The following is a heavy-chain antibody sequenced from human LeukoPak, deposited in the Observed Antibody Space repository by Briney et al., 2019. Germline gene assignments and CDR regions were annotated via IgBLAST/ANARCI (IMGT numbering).Heavy chain of an antibody. CDR1: GGSFSGYY. V-gene: IGHV4-34*01. J-gene: IGHJ4*02. CDR3: ARLNSHQLRPRFDY. CDR2: INHSGST. D-gene: IGHD2-2*01. Sequence: PSETLSLTCAVYGGSFSGYYWSWIRQPPGKGLEWIGEINHSGSTNYNPSLKSRVTISVDTSKNQFSLKLSSVTAADTAVYYCARLNSHQLRPRFDYWGQGTLVTVSS.